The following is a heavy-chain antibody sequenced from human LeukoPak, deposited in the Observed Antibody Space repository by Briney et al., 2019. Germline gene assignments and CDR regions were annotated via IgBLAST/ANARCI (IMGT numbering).Heavy chain of an antibody. Sequence: PGGSLRLSCAASGFTFSSYWMSWVRQAPGKGLEWVANIKQDGSEKYYVDSVKGRFTISRDNAKNSLYLQMNSLRAEDTAVYYCARERGIVGATHFFDYWGQGTLVTVSS. CDR3: ARERGIVGATHFFDY. V-gene: IGHV3-7*01. CDR2: IKQDGSEK. J-gene: IGHJ4*02. D-gene: IGHD1-26*01. CDR1: GFTFSSYW.